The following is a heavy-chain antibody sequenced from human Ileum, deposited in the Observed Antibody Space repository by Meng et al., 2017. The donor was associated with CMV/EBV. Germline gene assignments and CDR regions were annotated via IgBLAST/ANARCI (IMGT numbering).Heavy chain of an antibody. Sequence: GGSLRLSCAASGFTFSSYSMNWVCQAPGKGLEWVSSITSGTSYIYSSTSYTFYADSVKGRFTISRDNAKNSLFLQMDSLGAEDTALYYCARDGCERSSSCQFDSWGQGTLVTVSS. J-gene: IGHJ4*02. D-gene: IGHD6-6*01. CDR3: ARDGCERSSSCQFDS. CDR2: ITSGTSYIYSSTSYT. V-gene: IGHV3-21*01. CDR1: GFTFSSYS.